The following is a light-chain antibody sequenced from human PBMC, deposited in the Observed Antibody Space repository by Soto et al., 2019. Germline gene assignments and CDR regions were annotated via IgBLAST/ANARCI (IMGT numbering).Light chain of an antibody. CDR2: GNN. CDR1: SSNIGAGYD. J-gene: IGLJ3*02. Sequence: QSVLTQPPSVSGAPGQRVTISCTGNSSNIGAGYDVHWYQQLPGTAPKLLIYGNNNRPSGVPDRFFGSKSGTSASLAITGPQAEDEAGYYCQSYDTSLSEVFGGGTKLTVL. V-gene: IGLV1-40*01. CDR3: QSYDTSLSEV.